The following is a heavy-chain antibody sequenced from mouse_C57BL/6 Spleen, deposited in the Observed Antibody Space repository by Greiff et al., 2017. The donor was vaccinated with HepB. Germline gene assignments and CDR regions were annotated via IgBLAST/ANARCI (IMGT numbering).Heavy chain of an antibody. D-gene: IGHD3-2*02. CDR2: ISYDGSN. Sequence: EVQLQESGPGLVKPSQSLSLTCSVTGYSITSGYYWNWIRQFPGNKLEWMGYISYDGSNNYNPSLKNRISITRDTSKNQFFLKLNSVTTEDTATYYCARDGAQATLAWFAYWGQGTLVTVSA. CDR3: ARDGAQATLAWFAY. V-gene: IGHV3-6*01. J-gene: IGHJ3*01. CDR1: GYSITSGYY.